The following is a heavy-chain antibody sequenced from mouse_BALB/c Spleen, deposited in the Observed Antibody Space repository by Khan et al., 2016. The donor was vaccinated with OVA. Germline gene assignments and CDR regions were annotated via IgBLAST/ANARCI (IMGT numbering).Heavy chain of an antibody. Sequence: LVESGPELKKPGETVKISCKASGYTFTNYGMNWVKQSPGKGLKWMGWINTNTGEPTYAEEFKGRFAFSLETSASTAYLQINNIKNEDTAKYFCARSRWLIPPMDYWGKGTSVTVSS. V-gene: IGHV9-3*02. CDR1: GYTFTNYG. CDR3: ARSRWLIPPMDY. D-gene: IGHD2-3*01. J-gene: IGHJ4*01. CDR2: INTNTGEP.